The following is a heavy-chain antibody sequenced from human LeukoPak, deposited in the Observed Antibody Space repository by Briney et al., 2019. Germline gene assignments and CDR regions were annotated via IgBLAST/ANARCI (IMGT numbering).Heavy chain of an antibody. CDR2: ISGSGGGT. CDR1: GFTFSSSA. V-gene: IGHV3-23*01. D-gene: IGHD3-10*01. J-gene: IGHJ4*02. Sequence: GGSLRLSCATSGFTFSSSAMSWVRQAPGKGLAWVSTISGSGGGTYYADSVKGRFTISRDNSKNTLYLQMNSLRAEDTAVFYCAKLFYSSGMYHFDYWGQGTPVTVSS. CDR3: AKLFYSSGMYHFDY.